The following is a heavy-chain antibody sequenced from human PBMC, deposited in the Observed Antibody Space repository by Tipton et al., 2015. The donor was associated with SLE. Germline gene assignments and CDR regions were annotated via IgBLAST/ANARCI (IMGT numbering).Heavy chain of an antibody. CDR3: ARSRVSGPLSYFQH. Sequence: SLRLSCAASGFTFSSYGMHWVRQAPGKGLEWVAVIWYDGSNKYYADSVKGRFTISRDNSKNTLYLQMNSLRAEDTAVYYCARSRVSGPLSYFQHWGQGTLVTVSS. V-gene: IGHV3-33*01. CDR1: GFTFSSYG. CDR2: IWYDGSNK. D-gene: IGHD5-12*01. J-gene: IGHJ1*01.